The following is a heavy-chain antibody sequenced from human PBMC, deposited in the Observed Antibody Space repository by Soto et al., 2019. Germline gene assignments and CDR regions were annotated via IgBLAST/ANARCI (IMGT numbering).Heavy chain of an antibody. D-gene: IGHD5-12*01. CDR3: AREASGYSGYDFVSPPAPFDY. CDR2: IIPIFGTA. Sequence: QVQLVQSGAEVKKPGSSVKVSCKASGGTFSSYAISWVRQAPGQGLEWMGGIIPIFGTANYAQKFQGRVTITADESTSTAYMELSSLRSEDTAVYYCAREASGYSGYDFVSPPAPFDYWGQGTLVTVSS. J-gene: IGHJ4*02. CDR1: GGTFSSYA. V-gene: IGHV1-69*01.